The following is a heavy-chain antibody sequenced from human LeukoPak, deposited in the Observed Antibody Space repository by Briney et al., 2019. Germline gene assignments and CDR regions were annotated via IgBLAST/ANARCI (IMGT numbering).Heavy chain of an antibody. J-gene: IGHJ4*02. CDR1: GFTFSSYG. D-gene: IGHD3-10*01. Sequence: GGSLRLSCAASGFTFSSYGMHWVRQAPGQGLEWMGWINPPSGGTNSAQKFQGRVTMTRDTSITTAYLELSRLTSDDTAVYYCARGDFYSGSFLDYWGQGTLVTVSS. CDR2: INPPSGGT. V-gene: IGHV1-2*02. CDR3: ARGDFYSGSFLDY.